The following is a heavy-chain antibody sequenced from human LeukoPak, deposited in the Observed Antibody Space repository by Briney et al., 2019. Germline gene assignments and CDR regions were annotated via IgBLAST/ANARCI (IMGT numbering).Heavy chain of an antibody. CDR3: ARASGRKWGYYYGSGSPDY. V-gene: IGHV3-7*01. CDR2: IKQDGSEK. D-gene: IGHD3-10*01. J-gene: IGHJ4*02. CDR1: GFTFSSYW. Sequence: GGSLRLSCAASGFTFSSYWMSWVRQAPGKGLEWVANIKQDGSEKYYVDSVKGRFTISRDNAKNSLYLQMNSLRAEDTSVYYCARASGRKWGYYYGSGSPDYWGQGTLVTVSS.